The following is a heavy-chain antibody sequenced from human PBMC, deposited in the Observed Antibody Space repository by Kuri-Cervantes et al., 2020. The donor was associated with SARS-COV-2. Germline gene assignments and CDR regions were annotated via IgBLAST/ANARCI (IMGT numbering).Heavy chain of an antibody. D-gene: IGHD2-8*01. Sequence: ESLKISCTVSGGSISSSNYYWGRIRQPPGKGLEWIGSIYYSGSTYYSPSLKSRVTISVDTSKNQFSLKLSSVTAADTAVYYCARQYCTNGVCYTPFDYWGQGTLVTVSS. CDR1: GGSISSSNYY. V-gene: IGHV4-39*01. CDR3: ARQYCTNGVCYTPFDY. CDR2: IYYSGST. J-gene: IGHJ4*02.